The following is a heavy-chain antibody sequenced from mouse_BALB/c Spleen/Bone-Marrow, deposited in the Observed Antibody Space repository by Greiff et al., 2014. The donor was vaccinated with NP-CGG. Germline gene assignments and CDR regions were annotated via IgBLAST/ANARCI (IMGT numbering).Heavy chain of an antibody. J-gene: IGHJ2*01. V-gene: IGHV2-6-5*01. CDR3: AKHDTAVVLDY. CDR2: IWGGAIT. CDR1: GFSLTDYG. D-gene: IGHD1-1*01. Sequence: VQLQESGPGLVAPSQSLSITCTVSGFSLTDYGVSWIRQPPGKGLEWLGGIWGGAITYYNSTLKSRLSISKDNSKSQVFLKMHSLQTDDTAMYYCAKHDTAVVLDYWGQGTTLTVSS.